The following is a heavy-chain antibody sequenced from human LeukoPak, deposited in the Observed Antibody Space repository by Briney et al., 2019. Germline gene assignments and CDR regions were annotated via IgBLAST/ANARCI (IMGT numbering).Heavy chain of an antibody. V-gene: IGHV3-30*18. D-gene: IGHD3-10*01. CDR2: VSADGTER. Sequence: GGSLRLSCIGSQFDLSYYGMHWVRQAPGRGLEWVAVVSADGTERLYADSVKGRFTISRDSSKNTLYPQMDNLRVEDTAVYYCSKGRGGVWGQGTTVTVSS. CDR1: QFDLSYYG. J-gene: IGHJ6*02. CDR3: SKGRGGV.